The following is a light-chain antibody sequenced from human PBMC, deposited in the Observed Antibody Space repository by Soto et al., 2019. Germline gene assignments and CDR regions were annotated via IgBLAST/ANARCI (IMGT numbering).Light chain of an antibody. CDR1: LSVTNNY. V-gene: IGKV3-20*01. CDR3: QQCATAPLT. J-gene: IGKJ1*01. Sequence: EIVLTQSTGTLSLSPGERATLSCRASLSVTNNYLAWYQQKPGQAPRLLIDDASHRATGIPDRFSGSGSGTDFTLTINRLEPEDFAVYYCQQCATAPLTFGQGTRVETK. CDR2: DAS.